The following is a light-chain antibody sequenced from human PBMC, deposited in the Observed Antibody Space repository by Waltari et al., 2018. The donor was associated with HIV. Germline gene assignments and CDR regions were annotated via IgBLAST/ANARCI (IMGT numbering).Light chain of an antibody. CDR2: KDN. V-gene: IGLV1-47*01. J-gene: IGLJ3*02. CDR1: SSNSERQS. Sequence: QSELTQSPSASGTPGQRITISCSGSSSNSERQSVYWYKQFPGSTPKVLIYKDNDRPSGVPDRISGSKSGTSASLLISGLRSDDEADYYCAVWDESLDGWLFGGGTKLTVL. CDR3: AVWDESLDGWL.